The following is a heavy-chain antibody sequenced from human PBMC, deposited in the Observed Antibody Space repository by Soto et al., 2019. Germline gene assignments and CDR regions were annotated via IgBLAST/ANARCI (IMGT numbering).Heavy chain of an antibody. CDR3: AKESDTNCFDY. J-gene: IGHJ4*02. CDR2: ISYDGSNK. V-gene: IGHV3-30*18. D-gene: IGHD5-18*01. CDR1: GFMFSRNG. Sequence: SLRLSCAASGFMFSRNGMHWVRQAPGKGLEWVAVISYDGSNKYYVDSVKGRFTISRVNSKNTLYLQVNSLRPEDTAVYYCAKESDTNCFDYWGQGTLVTVSS.